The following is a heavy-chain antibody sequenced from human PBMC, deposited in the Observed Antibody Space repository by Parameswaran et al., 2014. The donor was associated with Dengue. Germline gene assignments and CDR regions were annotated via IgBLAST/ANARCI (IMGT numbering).Heavy chain of an antibody. CDR3: ARDPERQRRNYNFDY. V-gene: IGHV3-33*01. Sequence: WIRQPPGKGLEWVAVIWYDGSNKYYADSVKGRFAISRDNSKNTLYLQMNSLRAEDTAVYYCARDPERQRRNYNFDYWGQGTLVTVSS. D-gene: IGHD1-7*01. CDR2: IWYDGSNK. J-gene: IGHJ4*02.